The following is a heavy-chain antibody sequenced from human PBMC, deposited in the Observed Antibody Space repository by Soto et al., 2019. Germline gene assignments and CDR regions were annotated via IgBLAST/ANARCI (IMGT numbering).Heavy chain of an antibody. V-gene: IGHV4-34*01. CDR2: INHSGST. CDR1: GGSFSGYY. CDR3: ARGDPRRRQRANYFAY. Sequence: SETLSLTCAVYGGSFSGYYWSWIRQPPGKGLEWIGEINHSGSTNYNPSLKSRVTISVDTSKNQFSLKLSSVTAADTAVYYCARGDPRRRQRANYFAYWGQGTLVPVSP. J-gene: IGHJ4*02.